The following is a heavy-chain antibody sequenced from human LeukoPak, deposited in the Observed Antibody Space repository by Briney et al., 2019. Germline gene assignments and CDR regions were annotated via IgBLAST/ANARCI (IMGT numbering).Heavy chain of an antibody. J-gene: IGHJ4*02. CDR3: AKPGSGSYYYDLHY. CDR2: INPNSGGI. CDR1: GYTFTGYY. V-gene: IGHV1-2*02. D-gene: IGHD1-26*01. Sequence: GASVKVSCKASGYTFTGYYMHWVRQAPGQGLEWMGWINPNSGGINYAQNFQGRVTMTTDTSISTVYMELGRLRSDDTAVYYCAKPGSGSYYYDLHYWGQGTLVTVSS.